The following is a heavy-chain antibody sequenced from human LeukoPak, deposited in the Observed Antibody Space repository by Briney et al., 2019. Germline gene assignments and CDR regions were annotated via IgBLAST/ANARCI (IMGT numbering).Heavy chain of an antibody. CDR1: GYTLTELS. V-gene: IGHV1-24*01. Sequence: ASVKVSCKVSGYTLTELSMHWVRQAPGKGLEWMGGFDPEDGETIYAQKFQGRVTMTEDTSTDTAYMELSSLRSEDTAVYYCATVGPHCSGGGCYYYGMDVWGQGTTVTVSS. CDR2: FDPEDGET. CDR3: ATVGPHCSGGGCYYYGMDV. J-gene: IGHJ6*02. D-gene: IGHD2-15*01.